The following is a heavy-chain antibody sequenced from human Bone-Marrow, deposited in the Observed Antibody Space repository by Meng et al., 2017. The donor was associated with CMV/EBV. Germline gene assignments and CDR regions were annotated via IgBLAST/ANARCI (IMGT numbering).Heavy chain of an antibody. V-gene: IGHV4-39*07. D-gene: IGHD2-2*01. CDR3: ASHIVLVPAAMEGDDYFEY. Sequence: GSLRLSCTVSGGSISSSSYYWGWIRQPPGKGLEWIGSIYYSENTFYNPSLKSRVTISLDTSKNQFSLKLSSVTAADTAVYYCASHIVLVPAAMEGDDYFEYWGQGTLVTVSS. CDR1: GGSISSSSYY. CDR2: IYYSENT. J-gene: IGHJ4*02.